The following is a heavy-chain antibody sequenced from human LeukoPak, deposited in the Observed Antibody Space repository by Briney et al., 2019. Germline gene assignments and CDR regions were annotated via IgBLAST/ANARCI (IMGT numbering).Heavy chain of an antibody. V-gene: IGHV3-49*04. CDR1: GFTFGDYA. D-gene: IGHD2-15*01. CDR2: IRSKAYGGTT. CDR3: TRPQYCSGGSCYPSDY. J-gene: IGHJ4*02. Sequence: GGSLRLCCTASGFTFGDYAMSWVRQAPGKGLEWVGFIRSKAYGGTTEYAASVKGRFTISRDDSKSIAYLQMNSLKTEDTAVYYCTRPQYCSGGSCYPSDYWGQGTLVTVSS.